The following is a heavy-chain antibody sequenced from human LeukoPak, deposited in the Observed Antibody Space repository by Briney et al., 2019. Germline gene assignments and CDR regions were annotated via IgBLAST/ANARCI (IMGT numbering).Heavy chain of an antibody. Sequence: GGSLRLSCAASGFTFSSYSMNWVRQAPGKGLEWVPSISSSSSYIYYADSVKGRFTISRDNAKNSLYLQMNSLRAEDTAVYYLAREGGYCSRLYFPQFFDYWGQGTLVTVSS. V-gene: IGHV3-21*01. D-gene: IGHD6-13*01. CDR1: GFTFSSYS. CDR2: ISSSSSYI. J-gene: IGHJ4*02. CDR3: AREGGYCSRLYFPQFFDY.